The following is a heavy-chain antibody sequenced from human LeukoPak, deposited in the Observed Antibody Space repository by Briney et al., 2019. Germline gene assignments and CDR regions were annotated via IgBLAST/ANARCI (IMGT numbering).Heavy chain of an antibody. CDR3: ARLHVQQLAWFDP. V-gene: IGHV4-39*01. J-gene: IGHJ5*02. CDR2: IYYSGIT. Sequence: SETLSLTCTVSGGSISSGDYYWGWIRQPPGKGLAWIGSIYYSGITHYNPSLKSRVTIFVDTSKNQFFLRLSSMTAADTAAYYCARLHVQQLAWFDPWGQGTLVTVSS. CDR1: GGSISSGDYY. D-gene: IGHD6-13*01.